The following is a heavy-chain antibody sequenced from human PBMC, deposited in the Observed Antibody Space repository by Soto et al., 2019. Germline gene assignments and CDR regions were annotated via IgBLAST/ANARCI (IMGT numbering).Heavy chain of an antibody. CDR2: IYYNRDT. D-gene: IGHD6-6*01. Sequence: PSETLYLTYSVSGGSMNSGGYYWSWIRQHPGKGLEWIGYIYYNRDTYYNPSLKSRVTFSVDTSKNQFSLNLTSVTAADTAVYYCARRGGRSSGYYYYAMDVWGQGTTVTVSS. J-gene: IGHJ6*02. V-gene: IGHV4-31*02. CDR3: ARRGGRSSGYYYYAMDV. CDR1: GGSMNSGGYY.